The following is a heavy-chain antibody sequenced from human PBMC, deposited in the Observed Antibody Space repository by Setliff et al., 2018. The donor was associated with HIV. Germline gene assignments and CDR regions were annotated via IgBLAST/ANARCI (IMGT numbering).Heavy chain of an antibody. D-gene: IGHD3-16*02. V-gene: IGHV1-18*04. CDR1: GYIFLGYD. J-gene: IGHJ4*02. CDR2: IDVNKGNT. Sequence: ASVKVSCKASGYIFLGYDISWVRQAPGQGLEWMGWIDVNKGNTNYAEKFQGRVTLTTDTTTNTAYMEVRSLTSDETAVYYCVRDGIIRTTRVFDYWGQGTLVNVSS. CDR3: VRDGIIRTTRVFDY.